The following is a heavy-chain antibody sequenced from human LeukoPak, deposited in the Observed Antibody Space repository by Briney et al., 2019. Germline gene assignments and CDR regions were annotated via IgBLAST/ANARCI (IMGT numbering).Heavy chain of an antibody. CDR3: ARALVPAAKMDY. J-gene: IGHJ4*01. V-gene: IGHV4-30-4*08. CDR2: IYYSGST. CDR1: GGSISSGDYY. Sequence: SETLSLACTVSGGSISSGDYYWSWIRQPPGKGLEWIGYIYYSGSTYYNPSLKSRVTISVDTSKNQFSLKLSSVTAADTAVYYCARALVPAAKMDYWGQGTLVTVSS. D-gene: IGHD2-2*01.